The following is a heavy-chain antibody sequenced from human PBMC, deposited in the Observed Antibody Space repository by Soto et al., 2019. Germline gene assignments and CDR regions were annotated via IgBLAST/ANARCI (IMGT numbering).Heavy chain of an antibody. V-gene: IGHV2-5*02. D-gene: IGHD1-26*01. Sequence: QITLKESGPTLVKPTQTLTLTCTFSGFSLTTDRVGVGWIRQPPGEALEWLAVIYWDDSKTYRTSLESILTITKDTSKNQVALTMTNMDSLDTATYYCAHAYGGRSLYWGQGTLVTVSS. J-gene: IGHJ4*02. CDR1: GFSLTTDRVG. CDR3: AHAYGGRSLY. CDR2: IYWDDSK.